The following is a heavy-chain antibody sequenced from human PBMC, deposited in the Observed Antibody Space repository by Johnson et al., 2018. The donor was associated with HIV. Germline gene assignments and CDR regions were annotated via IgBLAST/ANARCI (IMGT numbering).Heavy chain of an antibody. CDR1: GFTVSSNY. V-gene: IGHV3-66*01. J-gene: IGHJ3*02. CDR2: VYSGGGP. Sequence: MLLVESGGGLVQPGGSLRRSCAAAGFTVSSNYMNCVRQAPGKGLERVAVVYSGGGPDYADSVKGRFTVSRDNSKNTLYLQMNSLRAEDTDGYYCAKWIAPAGTGACDICGPGKIVTVSS. CDR3: AKWIAPAGTGACDI. D-gene: IGHD6-13*01.